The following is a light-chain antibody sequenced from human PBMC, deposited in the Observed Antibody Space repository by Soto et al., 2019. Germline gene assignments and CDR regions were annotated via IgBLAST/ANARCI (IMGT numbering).Light chain of an antibody. J-gene: IGLJ1*01. CDR1: SSDVGGYNY. Sequence: QSALTQPPSASGSPGQSVAISCTGTSSDVGGYNYVSWYQQHPGKAPKLMIYEVNKRPSGVPDRFSGSKSGDTASLTVSGLQAEDEADCYCSAYASSSNVFGTGTKLTVL. CDR2: EVN. CDR3: SAYASSSNV. V-gene: IGLV2-8*01.